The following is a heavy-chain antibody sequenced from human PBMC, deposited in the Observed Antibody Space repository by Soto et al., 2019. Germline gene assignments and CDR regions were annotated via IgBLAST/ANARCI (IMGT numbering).Heavy chain of an antibody. V-gene: IGHV3-23*01. D-gene: IGHD3-10*01. CDR1: GFTFSSYA. CDR2: ISGSGGST. Sequence: GGSLRLSCAASGFTFSSYAMSWVRQAPGKGLEWVSAISGSGGSTYYADSVKGRFTISRDNSKNTLYLQMNSLRAEDTAVYFCAKDFMVRGVIFGGMDVWGQGTTVTVSS. CDR3: AKDFMVRGVIFGGMDV. J-gene: IGHJ6*02.